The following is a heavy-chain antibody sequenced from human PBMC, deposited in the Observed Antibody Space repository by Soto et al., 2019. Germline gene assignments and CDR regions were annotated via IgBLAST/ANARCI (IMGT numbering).Heavy chain of an antibody. J-gene: IGHJ6*02. V-gene: IGHV3-74*01. Sequence: EVQLVESGGGLVQPGGSLRLSCEASGFTFSSYWMHWVRQAPGKGLVWVSRIKYDGSTTNYADSVKGRFTISRDNAGNTVFLQMNSLRVEDTAVYYCGRRVPNHYGVDVWGRGTTVTVSS. CDR3: GRRVPNHYGVDV. D-gene: IGHD3-10*01. CDR1: GFTFSSYW. CDR2: IKYDGSTT.